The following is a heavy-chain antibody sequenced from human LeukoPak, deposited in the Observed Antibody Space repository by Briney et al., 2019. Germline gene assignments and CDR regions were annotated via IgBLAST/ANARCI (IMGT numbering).Heavy chain of an antibody. J-gene: IGHJ4*02. CDR1: GGSFSGYY. D-gene: IGHD6-13*01. CDR2: INHSGST. CDR3: ARGKRQQLVTPTSFFFDY. V-gene: IGHV4-34*01. Sequence: SEILSLTCAVYGGSFSGYYWSWIRQPPGKGLEWIGEINHSGSTNYNPSLKSRVTISVDTSKNQFSLKLSSVTAADTAVYYCARGKRQQLVTPTSFFFDYWGQGPLVTVSS.